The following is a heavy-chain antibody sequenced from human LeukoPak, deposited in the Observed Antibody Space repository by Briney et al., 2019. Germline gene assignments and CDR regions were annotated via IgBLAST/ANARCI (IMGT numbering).Heavy chain of an antibody. CDR3: ASAMTTVTRYFDC. CDR1: GFTVSSNY. V-gene: IGHV3-66*01. D-gene: IGHD4-17*01. Sequence: PGGSLRLSCAASGFTVSSNYMSWVRQAPGKGLEWVSVIYSGGSTYYADSVKGRFTISRDNSKNTLYLQMNSLRAEDTAVYYRASAMTTVTRYFDCWGQGTLVTVSS. J-gene: IGHJ4*02. CDR2: IYSGGST.